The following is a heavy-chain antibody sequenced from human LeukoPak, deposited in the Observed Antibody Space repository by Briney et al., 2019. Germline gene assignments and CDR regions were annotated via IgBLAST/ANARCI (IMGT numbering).Heavy chain of an antibody. Sequence: GGSLRLSCAASGFTFSDYYMSWIRQVPGKGLEWVANIKQDGSEKYYVDSVEGRFTMSRDNADKSLYLQMNSLRAEDTAVYYCARWWSRGFDIWGQGTMDTVSS. CDR3: ARWWSRGFDI. CDR1: GFTFSDYY. D-gene: IGHD2-15*01. CDR2: IKQDGSEK. V-gene: IGHV3-7*01. J-gene: IGHJ3*02.